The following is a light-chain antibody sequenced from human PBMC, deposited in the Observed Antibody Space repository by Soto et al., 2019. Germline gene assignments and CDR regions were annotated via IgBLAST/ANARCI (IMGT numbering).Light chain of an antibody. CDR2: AAS. CDR1: QSVSRNY. J-gene: IGKJ2*01. Sequence: EIVLTQSPGTLSLFPGERATLSCRASQSVSRNYLAWYQQKPGQAPRLLIHAASTRATDIPDRFRGSGSGKDFTLTITRLEAEDFAVYHCQQYGDSPYTFGQGTKLEI. CDR3: QQYGDSPYT. V-gene: IGKV3-20*01.